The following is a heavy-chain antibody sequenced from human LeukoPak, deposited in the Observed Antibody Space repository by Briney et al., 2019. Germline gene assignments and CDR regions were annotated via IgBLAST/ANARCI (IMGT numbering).Heavy chain of an antibody. CDR1: GFSFSSYS. D-gene: IGHD2-15*01. J-gene: IGHJ4*02. Sequence: GSSLRLSCEASGFSFSSYSMNWVRQAPGKGLEWVSSISSSSYIYYADSVKGRFTISRDNAKNSLYLQMNSLRAEDTAVYYCAREDGVVVVAAGAFDYWGQGTLVTVSS. CDR2: ISSSSYI. V-gene: IGHV3-21*01. CDR3: AREDGVVVVAAGAFDY.